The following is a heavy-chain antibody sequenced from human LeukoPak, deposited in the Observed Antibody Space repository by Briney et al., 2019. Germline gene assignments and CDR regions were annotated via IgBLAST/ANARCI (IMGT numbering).Heavy chain of an antibody. CDR3: ARTMIAPYYCDY. CDR1: GYTFTSHY. D-gene: IGHD3-22*01. CDR2: INPSGGST. Sequence: ASVKVSCKASGYTFTSHYMHWVGQAPGQGLEWMGIINPSGGSTNYAQKFQGRVTMTRDTSTNTVYMELSSLRSEDAAAYYCARTMIAPYYCDYWGQGTLVTVSS. J-gene: IGHJ4*02. V-gene: IGHV1-46*01.